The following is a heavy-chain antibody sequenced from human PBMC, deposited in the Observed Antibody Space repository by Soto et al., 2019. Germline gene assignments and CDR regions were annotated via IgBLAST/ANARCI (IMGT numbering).Heavy chain of an antibody. D-gene: IGHD4-17*01. CDR1: GASMKTFSFY. CDR2: IHYNGNT. CDR3: ASPPDYGDWYWSFDV. J-gene: IGHJ2*01. V-gene: IGHV4-39*01. Sequence: QVQLQESGPGLVKPSETLSLTCTVSGASMKTFSFYWGWIRQPPGKGLEWIGSIHYNGNTYHNPSRKSRVSLSVDTSTNQFSLRLRSVTAADTAVYFCASPPDYGDWYWSFDVWGRGTLVTVSS.